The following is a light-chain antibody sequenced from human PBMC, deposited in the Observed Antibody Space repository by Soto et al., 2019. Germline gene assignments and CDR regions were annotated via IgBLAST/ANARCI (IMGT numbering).Light chain of an antibody. Sequence: DIQMTQSPSSLSASVGDRVTITCRASQSISINLSWYQQKPGKAPQLLIYAASSLQSGVPSRFSGGGSGTDFTLTITSLQPEDFAFYYCQQSSTTLYTFCQGTNLEIK. J-gene: IGKJ2*01. CDR1: QSISIN. CDR2: AAS. V-gene: IGKV1-39*01. CDR3: QQSSTTLYT.